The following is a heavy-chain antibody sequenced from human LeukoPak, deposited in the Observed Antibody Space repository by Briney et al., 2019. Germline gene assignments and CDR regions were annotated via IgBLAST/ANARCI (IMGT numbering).Heavy chain of an antibody. D-gene: IGHD6-19*01. J-gene: IGHJ4*02. CDR1: GFTFSSYS. CDR2: ISSSSSYI. V-gene: IGHV3-21*01. Sequence: SGGSLRLSCAASGFTFSSYSMNWVRQAPGKGLEWVSSISSSSSYIYYADSVKGRFTISRDNAKNSLYLQMNSLRAEDTAVYYCARDRGYSSGWYDYWGQGTLVTVSS. CDR3: ARDRGYSSGWYDY.